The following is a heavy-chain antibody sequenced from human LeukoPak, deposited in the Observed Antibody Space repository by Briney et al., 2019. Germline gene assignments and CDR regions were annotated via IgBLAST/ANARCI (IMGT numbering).Heavy chain of an antibody. Sequence: ASVKVSCKASGYTFTSYGISWVRQAPGQGLEWMGWISAYNGNTNYAQKLQGRVTMTTDTSTSTAYMELRSLRSDDTAVYYCAKDSPNYYYDSSGYYYNWGQGTLVTVSS. J-gene: IGHJ4*02. D-gene: IGHD3-22*01. V-gene: IGHV1-18*01. CDR2: ISAYNGNT. CDR1: GYTFTSYG. CDR3: AKDSPNYYYDSSGYYYN.